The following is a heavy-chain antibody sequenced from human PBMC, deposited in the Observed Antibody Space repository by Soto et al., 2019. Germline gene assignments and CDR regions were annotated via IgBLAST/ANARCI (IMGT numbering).Heavy chain of an antibody. CDR3: AREPSYGRGYYFDY. J-gene: IGHJ4*02. D-gene: IGHD1-26*01. CDR2: IWYDGSNK. CDR1: GFTFSSYG. V-gene: IGHV3-33*01. Sequence: PGGSLRLSCAASGFTFSSYGMHWVRQAPGKGLEWVAVIWYDGSNKYYADSVKGRFTISRDNSKNTLYLQMNSLRAEDTAVYYCAREPSYGRGYYFDYWGQGTLVTVSS.